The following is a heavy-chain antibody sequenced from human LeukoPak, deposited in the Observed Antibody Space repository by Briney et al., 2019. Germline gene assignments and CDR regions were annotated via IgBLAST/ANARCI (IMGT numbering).Heavy chain of an antibody. D-gene: IGHD5-18*01. CDR1: GYTFTSYD. Sequence: GASVKVSCKASGYTFTSYDINWVRQATGQGLEWMGWMNPNSGNTGYAQKFQGRVTITADKSTSTAYMELSSLRSEDTAVYYCAREGRNTAMVHYWGQGTLVTVSS. V-gene: IGHV1-8*01. CDR2: MNPNSGNT. CDR3: AREGRNTAMVHY. J-gene: IGHJ4*02.